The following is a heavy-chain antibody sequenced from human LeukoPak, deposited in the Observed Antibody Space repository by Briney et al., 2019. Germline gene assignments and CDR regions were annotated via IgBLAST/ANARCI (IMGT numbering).Heavy chain of an antibody. V-gene: IGHV3-7*01. J-gene: IGHJ3*02. Sequence: GGSLRLSCAASGFILSGYWMSWVSRAPGKGLEWVANIKQDGDEKYYVDSVRGRFTISRDNSKNSAYLQINSLRVEDTAVYHCAAISYLAFDIWGQGTVVTVSS. D-gene: IGHD3-3*01. CDR3: AAISYLAFDI. CDR1: GFILSGYW. CDR2: IKQDGDEK.